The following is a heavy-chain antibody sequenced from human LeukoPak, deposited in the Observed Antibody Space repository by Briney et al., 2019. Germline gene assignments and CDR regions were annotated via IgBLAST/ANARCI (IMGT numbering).Heavy chain of an antibody. D-gene: IGHD4-23*01. CDR2: FYTRGTT. CDR3: ARDVDYGGKFDY. V-gene: IGHV4-61*02. J-gene: IGHJ4*02. Sequence: SQTLSLTCTVSGGSISSGTYYWSWIRQPAGKGLEWISRFYTRGTTNYNPSLKSRVTISLDTSKNQFSLRLSSVTAADTAVYYCARDVDYGGKFDYWGQGTLVTVSS. CDR1: GGSISSGTYY.